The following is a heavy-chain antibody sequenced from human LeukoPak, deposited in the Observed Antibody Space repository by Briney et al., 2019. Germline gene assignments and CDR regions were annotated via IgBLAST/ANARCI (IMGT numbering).Heavy chain of an antibody. J-gene: IGHJ5*02. Sequence: ASVKVSCKASGYTFTGYYMHWVRQAPGQGLEWMGWINPNSCGTNYAQKFQGRVTMTRDTSISTAYMELSRLRSDDTAVYYCASSSSVTTRAPFDPWGQGTLVTVSA. D-gene: IGHD6-19*01. CDR2: INPNSCGT. V-gene: IGHV1-2*02. CDR1: GYTFTGYY. CDR3: ASSSSVTTRAPFDP.